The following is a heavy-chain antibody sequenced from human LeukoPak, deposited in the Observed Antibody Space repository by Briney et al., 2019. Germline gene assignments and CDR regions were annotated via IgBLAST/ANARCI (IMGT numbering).Heavy chain of an antibody. CDR1: GFTFSNAW. V-gene: IGHV3-15*01. J-gene: IGHJ4*02. CDR2: IKSKTDGGTT. D-gene: IGHD3-9*01. CDR3: TTDLADYDILTGLLKKTFAY. Sequence: PGGSLRLSCAASGFTFSNAWMSWVRQAPGKGLEWVGRIKSKTDGGTTDYAAPVKGKFTISRDDSKDTLYLQMNSLKTEDTAVYYCTTDLADYDILTGLLKKTFAYWGQGTLVTVSS.